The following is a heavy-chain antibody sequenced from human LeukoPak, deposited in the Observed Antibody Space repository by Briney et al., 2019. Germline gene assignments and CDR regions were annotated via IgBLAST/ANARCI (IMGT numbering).Heavy chain of an antibody. D-gene: IGHD3-22*01. CDR2: ISGSGGST. Sequence: GGSLRLSCAASGFTFSSYGMSWVRQAPGKGLEWVSDISGSGGSTYYADSVKGRFTISRDNSKNTLYLQMDTLGAGDTAVYYCAKVRETSGFYRYFDYWGQGTLASVSS. J-gene: IGHJ4*02. V-gene: IGHV3-23*01. CDR3: AKVRETSGFYRYFDY. CDR1: GFTFSSYG.